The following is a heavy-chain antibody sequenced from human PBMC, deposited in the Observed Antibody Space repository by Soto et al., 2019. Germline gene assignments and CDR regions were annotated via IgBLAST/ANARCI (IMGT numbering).Heavy chain of an antibody. J-gene: IGHJ5*02. CDR1: GFTFGDYA. CDR2: IRSKAYGGTT. CDR3: TRVGSAGPFSFEHNWFDP. D-gene: IGHD3-3*02. Sequence: GGSLRLSCTASGFTFGDYAMSWFRQAPGKGLEWVGFIRSKAYGGTTEYAASVKGRFTISRDDSKSIAYLQMNSLKTEDTAVYYCTRVGSAGPFSFEHNWFDPWGQGTLVTVSS. V-gene: IGHV3-49*03.